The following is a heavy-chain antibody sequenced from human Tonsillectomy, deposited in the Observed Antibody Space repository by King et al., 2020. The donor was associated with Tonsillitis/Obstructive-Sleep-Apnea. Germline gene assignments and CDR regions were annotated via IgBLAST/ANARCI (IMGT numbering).Heavy chain of an antibody. J-gene: IGHJ3*02. Sequence: VQLVESGGGLVQPGRSLRLSCAASGFSFDDYAMHWVRQAPGKGLEWVSAISWNSGGIGYADSVKGRFTISRDNAKNSLYLQMNSLRAEDTALYYCAKDAIIAVTGTPGDAFGIWGQGTMVTVSS. CDR3: AKDAIIAVTGTPGDAFGI. CDR1: GFSFDDYA. D-gene: IGHD6-13*01. CDR2: ISWNSGGI. V-gene: IGHV3-9*01.